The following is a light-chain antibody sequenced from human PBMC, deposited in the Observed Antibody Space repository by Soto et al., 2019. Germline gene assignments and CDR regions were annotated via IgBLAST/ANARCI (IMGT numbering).Light chain of an antibody. J-gene: IGKJ1*01. V-gene: IGKV3-20*01. Sequence: GVTQSPDTLSLSTGESATLSCRASQSVRSSYLAWYQQTPGQTPRLLIYAASSRATGIPDRFSGSGSGTDFSLTISRLEAEDFAVYYCQQYGSSPRTFGQRTKVAIK. CDR3: QQYGSSPRT. CDR1: QSVRSSY. CDR2: AAS.